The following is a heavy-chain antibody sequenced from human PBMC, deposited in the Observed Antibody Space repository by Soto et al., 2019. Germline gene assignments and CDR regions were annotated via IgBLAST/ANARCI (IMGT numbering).Heavy chain of an antibody. D-gene: IGHD3-9*01. CDR2: INHRGST. Sequence: QVQLQQWGAGLLKPSETLSLTCAVYGGSFSGYYWSWIRQPPGKGLEWIGEINHRGSTRYNPSIKSRVTISVESSKSQFSLKLSSVTAADTAIYYCARVDDYWGQGTIVTVSS. CDR3: ARVDDY. V-gene: IGHV4-34*01. CDR1: GGSFSGYY. J-gene: IGHJ4*02.